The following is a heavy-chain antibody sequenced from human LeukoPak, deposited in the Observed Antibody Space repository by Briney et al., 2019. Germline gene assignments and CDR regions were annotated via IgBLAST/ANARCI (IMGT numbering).Heavy chain of an antibody. D-gene: IGHD3-10*01. CDR3: ARGARKMVRGVHYYYYMDV. Sequence: GASVKVSCKASGGTFSSYAISWVRQAPGQGLEWMGGIIPIFGTANYAQKFQGRVTITADKSTSTAYMELSSLRSEDTAVYYCARGARKMVRGVHYYYYMDVWGKGTTVTVSS. J-gene: IGHJ6*03. CDR1: GGTFSSYA. CDR2: IIPIFGTA. V-gene: IGHV1-69*06.